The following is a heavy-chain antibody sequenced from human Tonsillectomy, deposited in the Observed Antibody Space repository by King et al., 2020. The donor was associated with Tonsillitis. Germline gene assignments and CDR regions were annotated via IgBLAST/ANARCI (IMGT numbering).Heavy chain of an antibody. CDR3: TRGEYCFDY. Sequence: VQLQESGPGLVKPSETLSLTCTVSGGSVSSYYWSWIRQPPGKGLEWIAYIYYSGNIHYTPSLRGRVTISVDTSKNQFSLRLSSLTAADTAVFYCTRGEYCFDYWGQGTLVTVSS. CDR1: GGSVSSYY. D-gene: IGHD2/OR15-2a*01. CDR2: IYYSGNI. J-gene: IGHJ4*02. V-gene: IGHV4-59*02.